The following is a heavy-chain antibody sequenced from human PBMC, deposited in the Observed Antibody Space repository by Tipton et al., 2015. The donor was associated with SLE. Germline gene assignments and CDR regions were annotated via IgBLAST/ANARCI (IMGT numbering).Heavy chain of an antibody. Sequence: TLSLTCTVSGGSISSHYWSWIRQPPGKGLEWIGYIYYSGSTNYNPSLKSRVTISVDTSKNQFSLKLSSVTAADTAVYYCARRPTLVSYPSYSSRGRYYFDYWGQGTLVTVSS. D-gene: IGHD6-13*01. V-gene: IGHV4-59*11. CDR2: IYYSGST. CDR3: ARRPTLVSYPSYSSRGRYYFDY. CDR1: GGSISSHY. J-gene: IGHJ4*02.